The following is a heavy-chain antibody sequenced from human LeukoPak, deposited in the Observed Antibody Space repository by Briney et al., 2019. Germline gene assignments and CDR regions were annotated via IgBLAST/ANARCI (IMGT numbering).Heavy chain of an antibody. D-gene: IGHD6-13*01. CDR1: GGSFSSYY. CDR3: ARGPAIAAAGTGAWFDP. V-gene: IGHV4-59*01. J-gene: IGHJ5*02. CDR2: IYYSGST. Sequence: SETLSLTCAVYGGSFSSYYWSWIRQPPGKGLEWIGYIYYSGSTNYNPSLKSRVTVSVDTSKNQFSLKLSSVTAADTAVYYCARGPAIAAAGTGAWFDPWGQGTLVTVSS.